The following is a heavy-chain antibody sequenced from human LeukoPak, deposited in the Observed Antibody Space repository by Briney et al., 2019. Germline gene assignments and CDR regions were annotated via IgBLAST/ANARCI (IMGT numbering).Heavy chain of an antibody. CDR3: GRGDPDY. J-gene: IGHJ4*02. V-gene: IGHV3-23*01. CDR1: GFTFSSYA. CDR2: ISGSGGST. Sequence: GGSLRLSCAASGFTFSSYAMSWVRQAPGKGLEWVSAISGSGGSTYYADSVKGRFTISRDNAKNSLYLQMNNLRVEDTAVYYCGRGDPDYWGQGTLVTVSS.